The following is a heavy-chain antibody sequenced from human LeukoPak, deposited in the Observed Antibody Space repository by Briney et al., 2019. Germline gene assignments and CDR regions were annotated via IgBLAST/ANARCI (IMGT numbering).Heavy chain of an antibody. CDR2: ITGSSNSI. D-gene: IGHD1-26*01. V-gene: IGHV3-48*01. Sequence: GGSLRLSCAASGFAFSSYAMNWVRQAPGKRPEWVSYITGSSNSIFYADSVRGRFTISRDSSKNTLYLQMNSLRAEDTAVYYCAKSRGESRGASNYWGQGTLVTVSS. J-gene: IGHJ4*02. CDR1: GFAFSSYA. CDR3: AKSRGESRGASNY.